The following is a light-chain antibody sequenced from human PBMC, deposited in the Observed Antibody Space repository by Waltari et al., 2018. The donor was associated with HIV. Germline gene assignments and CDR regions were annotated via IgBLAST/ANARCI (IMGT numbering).Light chain of an antibody. CDR3: QSYDSSLSGSYV. Sequence: QSVLTPPPSVSGAPGQRVTISCTRSSSNIGAGYDVHWYQQLPGTAPNLLIFGSTNRPSGVPDRFSGSKSGTSASLAITGLQAEDEADYYCQSYDSSLSGSYVFGTGTKVTVL. V-gene: IGLV1-40*01. CDR1: SSNIGAGYD. J-gene: IGLJ1*01. CDR2: GST.